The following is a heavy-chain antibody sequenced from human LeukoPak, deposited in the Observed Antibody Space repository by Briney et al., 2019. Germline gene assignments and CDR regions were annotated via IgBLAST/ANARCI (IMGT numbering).Heavy chain of an antibody. V-gene: IGHV1-8*01. D-gene: IGHD3-3*01. J-gene: IGHJ3*02. CDR3: AATYYDFWSGYCGYDAFDI. Sequence: GASVEVFCKASGYTFTRYDINWVRQATGQGLEWMGWVNPNSGNTGYAQKFQGRVTMTRNTSLSSAYMELSSLRSEDTAVYYCAATYYDFWSGYCGYDAFDIWGQGTMVIVSS. CDR1: GYTFTRYD. CDR2: VNPNSGNT.